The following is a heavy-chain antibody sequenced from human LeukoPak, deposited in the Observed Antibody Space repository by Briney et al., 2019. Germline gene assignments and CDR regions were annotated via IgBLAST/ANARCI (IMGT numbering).Heavy chain of an antibody. CDR2: ISPYNGDT. CDR1: GYTFISYG. J-gene: IGHJ4*02. D-gene: IGHD6-19*01. V-gene: IGHV1-18*01. Sequence: ASVKVSCKASGYTFISYGITWVRQAPGHGLEWMGWISPYNGDTKYAENIQGRVTMTTDTSTSTAYMELRNLRSDDSAVYYCARDHRSGWYWEKHYWGQGTLVTVSS. CDR3: ARDHRSGWYWEKHY.